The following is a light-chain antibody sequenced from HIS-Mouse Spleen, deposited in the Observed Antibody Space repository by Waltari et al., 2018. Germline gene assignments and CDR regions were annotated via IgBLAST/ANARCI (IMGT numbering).Light chain of an antibody. J-gene: IGKJ2*01. Sequence: DSKLTQSHSFLPASVGDRSTTPCRASQGISSYLAWYQQKPGKVPKPLIYAASTLQSGVPSRFSGSGSGTEFTLTISSLQPEDFATYYCQQHNSYPPTFGRGTKLEIK. CDR3: QQHNSYPPT. CDR2: AAS. CDR1: QGISSY. V-gene: IGKV1-9*01.